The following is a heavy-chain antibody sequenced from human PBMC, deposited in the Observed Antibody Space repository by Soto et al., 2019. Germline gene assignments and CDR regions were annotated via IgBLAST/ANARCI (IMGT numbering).Heavy chain of an antibody. CDR2: ISGSGGST. V-gene: IGHV3-23*01. D-gene: IGHD6-13*01. CDR3: AKDRYSSSWTIDY. J-gene: IGHJ4*02. CDR1: GFTFSNHA. Sequence: GGSLRLSCAASGFTFSNHAMSWVRQAPGKGLEWVSAISGSGGSTYYADSVKGRFTISRDNSKNTLYLQMNSLRAEDTAVYYCAKDRYSSSWTIDYWGQGTLVTVSS.